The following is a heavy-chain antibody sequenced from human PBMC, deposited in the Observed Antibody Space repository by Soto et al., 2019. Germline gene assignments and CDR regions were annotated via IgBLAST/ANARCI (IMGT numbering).Heavy chain of an antibody. CDR2: ISAYNGNT. Sequence: ASVKVSCKASGYTFTSYGISWVRQAPGQGLEWMGWISAYNGNTNYAQKLQGRVTMTTDTSTSTAYMELRSLRSDDTAVYNCARDTHMMTTVTTYAYWGQGTLVTVSS. CDR1: GYTFTSYG. D-gene: IGHD4-17*01. CDR3: ARDTHMMTTVTTYAY. V-gene: IGHV1-18*01. J-gene: IGHJ4*02.